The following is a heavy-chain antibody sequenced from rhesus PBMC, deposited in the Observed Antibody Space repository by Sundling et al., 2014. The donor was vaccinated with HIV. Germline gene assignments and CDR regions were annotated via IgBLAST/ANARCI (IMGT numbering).Heavy chain of an antibody. CDR2: ISGTGGST. D-gene: IGHD4-29*01. CDR3: ARGGVAAFDV. J-gene: IGHJ5-1*01. CDR1: GGSINNNY. V-gene: IGHV4-173*01. Sequence: QLQLQESGPGLVKPSETLSLTCAVSGGSINNNYWSWIRQPPGKGLEWIGRISGTGGSTDYNPSLKSRVTISTDTSRNQFSLKLTSVTAADTAVYYCARGGVAAFDVWGPGVLVTVSS.